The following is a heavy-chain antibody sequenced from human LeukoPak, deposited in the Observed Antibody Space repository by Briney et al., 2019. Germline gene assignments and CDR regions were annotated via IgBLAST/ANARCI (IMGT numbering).Heavy chain of an antibody. Sequence: PSETLSLTCSVSGGSVSRGYYHWSWIRQPPGKGLQWIGDIYYSGSTTTRYNPSLKSRVTISVDTSKNQFSLRLNSVTTADTAVYFCARFKSSGWYYFDIWGQGTLVPVSS. J-gene: IGHJ4*02. CDR1: GGSVSRGYYH. CDR3: ARFKSSGWYYFDI. D-gene: IGHD6-19*01. CDR2: IYYSGSTTT. V-gene: IGHV4-61*01.